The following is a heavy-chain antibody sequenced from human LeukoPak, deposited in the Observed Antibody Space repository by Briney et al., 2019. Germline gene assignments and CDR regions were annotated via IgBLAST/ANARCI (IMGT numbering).Heavy chain of an antibody. V-gene: IGHV3-23*01. CDR2: ISGSGGST. J-gene: IGHJ4*02. D-gene: IGHD3-10*01. Sequence: GGSLRLSCEGSGFIFNNYAMSWVRQAPGKGLEWVSAISGSGGSTYYADSVKGRFTISRDNSKNTLYLQMNSLRAEDTAVYYCAKAFRRGGDYWGQGTLVTVSS. CDR1: GFIFNNYA. CDR3: AKAFRRGGDY.